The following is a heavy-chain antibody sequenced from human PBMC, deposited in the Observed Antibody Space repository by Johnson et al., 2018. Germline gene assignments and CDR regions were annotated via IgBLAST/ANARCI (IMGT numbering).Heavy chain of an antibody. J-gene: IGHJ6*04. CDR2: IWYDGSNK. D-gene: IGHD3-3*01. Sequence: QVQLVESGGGVVQPGRSLRLSCAASGFTFSSYGMHWVRQAPGKGLAWVAVIWYDGSNKYYADPVKGRFTISRDNSKNTLYLQMNSMRAEDTAVYYCARDNADLIMDVWGKGTTVTVSS. V-gene: IGHV3-33*01. CDR3: ARDNADLIMDV. CDR1: GFTFSSYG.